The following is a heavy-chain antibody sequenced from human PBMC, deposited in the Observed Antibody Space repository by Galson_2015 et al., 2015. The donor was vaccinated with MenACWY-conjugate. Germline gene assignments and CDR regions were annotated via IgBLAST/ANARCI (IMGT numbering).Heavy chain of an antibody. CDR1: GASISSSSYF. J-gene: IGHJ3*02. CDR2: ISYSGST. V-gene: IGHV4-39*01. Sequence: ETLSLTCTVSGASISSSSYFWGWIRQPPGKGLEWIGTISYSGSTHYNPSLNNRVTVSADTSKNQFSLNVNSVTAADTALYYCARRSARLTLGAFDIWGQGTMVTVSS. D-gene: IGHD4-23*01. CDR3: ARRSARLTLGAFDI.